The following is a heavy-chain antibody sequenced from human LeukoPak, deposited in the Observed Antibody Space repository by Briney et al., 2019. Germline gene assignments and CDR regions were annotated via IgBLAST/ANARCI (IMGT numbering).Heavy chain of an antibody. J-gene: IGHJ3*02. Sequence: GASVKVSCKASGYTFTGYYMHWLRQAPGQGPEWMGWIYPNNGDTKYAQKLQGRVTMTRDTSISTAYMELSRMTFDDTAVYYCAREIPSTINGYDIWGQGTVITVSS. CDR1: GYTFTGYY. CDR2: IYPNNGDT. CDR3: AREIPSTINGYDI. V-gene: IGHV1-2*02. D-gene: IGHD1-14*01.